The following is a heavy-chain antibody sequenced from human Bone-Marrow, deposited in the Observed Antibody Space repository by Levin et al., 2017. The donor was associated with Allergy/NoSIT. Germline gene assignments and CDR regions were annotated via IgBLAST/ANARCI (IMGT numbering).Heavy chain of an antibody. CDR2: INQDGSEK. D-gene: IGHD1-14*01. V-gene: IGHV3-7*01. J-gene: IGHJ4*02. Sequence: GESLKISCEISGFSFSNYWISWVRQGPGKGLEWVANINQDGSEKDYVDSVKGRFTISRDNAKNSVYLHMNSLRAEDSALYYCATTLSQNPYDYWGQGTLVTVSS. CDR1: GFSFSNYW. CDR3: ATTLSQNPYDY.